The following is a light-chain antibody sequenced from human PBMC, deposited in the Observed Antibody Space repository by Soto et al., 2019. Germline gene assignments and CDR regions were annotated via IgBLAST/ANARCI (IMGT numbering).Light chain of an antibody. J-gene: IGKJ4*01. V-gene: IGKV3-11*01. CDR1: QSIGNS. Sequence: EIVTTQSSCSLSLSQGQRVTLSFRASQSIGNSLAWYQHKPGQAPRLLIYDASTRATGVPARFSGSGSGTDFPLTISSLEPEDVAVYYCQQRSYLFTFAGGTKVDI. CDR3: QQRSYLFT. CDR2: DAS.